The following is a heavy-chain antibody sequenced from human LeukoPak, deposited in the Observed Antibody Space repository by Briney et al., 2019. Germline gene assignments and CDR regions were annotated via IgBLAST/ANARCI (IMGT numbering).Heavy chain of an antibody. CDR1: GYSFTGSY. CDR2: INPNSGGT. J-gene: IGHJ5*02. Sequence: ASVKVSCKASGYSFTGSYIHWVRQAPGQGLEWMGWINPNSGGTNYAQKFQGWVTMTRDTSIRTAYMELRRLRSDDTAVYYCARGPLRNWFDPWGQGTLVTVSS. V-gene: IGHV1-2*04. CDR3: ARGPLRNWFDP.